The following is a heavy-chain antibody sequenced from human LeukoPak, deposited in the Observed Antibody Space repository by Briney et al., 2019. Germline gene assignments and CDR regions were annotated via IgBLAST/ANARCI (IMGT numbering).Heavy chain of an antibody. CDR2: ISGSGGST. CDR3: AKGSGSGSYYKAPIDY. Sequence: GGSLRLSCAASGVTFSSYAMSWVRQAPGKGLEWVSAISGSGGSTYYADSVKGRFTTPRDNSKITLYLQMTSLRAEDTAVYYCAKGSGSGSYYKAPIDYWGQGTLATVPS. D-gene: IGHD3-10*01. CDR1: GVTFSSYA. J-gene: IGHJ4*02. V-gene: IGHV3-23*01.